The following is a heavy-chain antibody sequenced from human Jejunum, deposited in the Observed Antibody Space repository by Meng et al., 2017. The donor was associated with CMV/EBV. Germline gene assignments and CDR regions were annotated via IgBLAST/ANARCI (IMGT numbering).Heavy chain of an antibody. Sequence: VQLFQSGAEVNKPGVSLKLSCETSGFTFTTYFMHWLRQAPGQGLQWMGLFNPNGDVTTYSPRFQGRITLTGDTSTSTLYMELSSLTSDDTAVYYCAREMPMTCYFDQWGQGTLVTVSS. V-gene: IGHV1-46*01. D-gene: IGHD3-22*01. CDR1: GFTFTTYF. CDR2: FNPNGDVT. CDR3: AREMPMTCYFDQ. J-gene: IGHJ4*03.